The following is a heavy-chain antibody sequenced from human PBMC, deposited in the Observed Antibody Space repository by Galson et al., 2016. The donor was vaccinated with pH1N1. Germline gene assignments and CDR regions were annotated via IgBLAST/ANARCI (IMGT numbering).Heavy chain of an antibody. J-gene: IGHJ3*01. CDR1: GFTFSGYS. Sequence: SLRLSCAASGFTFSGYSMNWVRQAPGKGLEWVSSISLSGSYIYYADSVKGRFTISRDNAKNSLYLHMSSLTAEDTAVYYCLRDPARPRAYYFDFWGPGTMVTVSS. V-gene: IGHV3-21*06. CDR2: ISLSGSYI. D-gene: IGHD1-26*01. CDR3: LRDPARPRAYYFDF.